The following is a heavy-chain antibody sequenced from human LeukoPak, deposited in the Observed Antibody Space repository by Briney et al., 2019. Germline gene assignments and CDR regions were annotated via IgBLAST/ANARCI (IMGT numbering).Heavy chain of an antibody. J-gene: IGHJ4*02. CDR3: ARVLSSGWAGFDY. Sequence: SETLSLTCTVSGGSISNYYWTWIRQPPGKGLEWIAHIYYSGTTNYNPSLKSRVTISVDTSKNQSSLKLTSVTAADTAVYYCARVLSSGWAGFDYWGQGALVTVSS. CDR1: GGSISNYY. V-gene: IGHV4-59*01. D-gene: IGHD6-19*01. CDR2: IYYSGTT.